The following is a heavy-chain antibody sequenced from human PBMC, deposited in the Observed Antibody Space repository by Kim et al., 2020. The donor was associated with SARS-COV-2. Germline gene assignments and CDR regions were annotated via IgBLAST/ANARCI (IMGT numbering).Heavy chain of an antibody. Sequence: ASVKVSCKASGYTFTSYGISWVRQAPGQGLEWMGWISAYNGNTNYAQKLQGRVTMTTDTSTSTAYMELRSLRSDDTAVYYCARDANPKISGYYRFNWFDPWGQGTLVTVSS. CDR2: ISAYNGNT. CDR3: ARDANPKISGYYRFNWFDP. D-gene: IGHD3-22*01. J-gene: IGHJ5*02. V-gene: IGHV1-18*04. CDR1: GYTFTSYG.